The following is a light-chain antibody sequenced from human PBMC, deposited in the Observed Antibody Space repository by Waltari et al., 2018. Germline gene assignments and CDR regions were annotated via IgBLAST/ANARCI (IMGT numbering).Light chain of an antibody. Sequence: QSVLTQPPSVSGAPGQRVTFSCTGTTYNIGSYYVQWYQQLPGAAPNLLIYENNKRPSGVCDRFSRSQSDTSASLTITGLQSEDEADYYCQSYDSSWSAVFGSGTKLTVL. CDR2: ENN. J-gene: IGLJ6*01. CDR1: TYNIGSYY. V-gene: IGLV1-40*01. CDR3: QSYDSSWSAV.